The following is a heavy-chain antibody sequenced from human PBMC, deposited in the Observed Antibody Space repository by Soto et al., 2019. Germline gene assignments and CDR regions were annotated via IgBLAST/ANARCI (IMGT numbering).Heavy chain of an antibody. CDR2: IFPKFGTT. CDR1: GDTDTNYV. J-gene: IGHJ6*02. Sequence: QVQLVQSGAEVKKPGSSVKVSCKASGDTDTNYVISWVRQAPGQGLEWMGGIFPKFGTTYSAQKLQDRLTITAHESTSTVYMQLSSLGLDDTAVYYCEAEMTFGKLSVVWGQGTTVTVSS. CDR3: EAEMTFGKLSVV. D-gene: IGHD3-16*02. V-gene: IGHV1-69*01.